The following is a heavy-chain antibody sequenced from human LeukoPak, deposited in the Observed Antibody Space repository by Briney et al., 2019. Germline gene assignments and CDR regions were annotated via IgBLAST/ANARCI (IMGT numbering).Heavy chain of an antibody. D-gene: IGHD3-16*02. CDR3: ARGAGYDYVWGSYRAKTRFDY. V-gene: IGHV4-34*01. J-gene: IGHJ4*02. CDR2: INHSGST. CDR1: GGSFSGYY. Sequence: SETLSLTCAVYGGSFSGYYWSWIRQPPGKGLEWIGEINHSGSTNYNPSLKSRVTISVDTSKNQFSLKLSSVTAADTAVYYCARGAGYDYVWGSYRAKTRFDYWGQGTPVTVSS.